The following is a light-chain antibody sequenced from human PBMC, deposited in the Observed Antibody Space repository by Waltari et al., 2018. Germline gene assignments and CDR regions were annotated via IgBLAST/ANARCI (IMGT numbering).Light chain of an antibody. CDR1: QSVSTY. Sequence: EIVLTQSPATLSLSPGETATLSCRASQSVSTYLAWYQHKPGQVPRLLIYDAFNRATGIPARFSGSGSGTDFTLTISGLEPEDFAVYFCQQRSHLVTFGGGTKVEIK. CDR3: QQRSHLVT. CDR2: DAF. J-gene: IGKJ4*01. V-gene: IGKV3-11*01.